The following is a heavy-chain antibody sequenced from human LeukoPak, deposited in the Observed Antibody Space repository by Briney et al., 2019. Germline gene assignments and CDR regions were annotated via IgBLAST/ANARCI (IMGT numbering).Heavy chain of an antibody. V-gene: IGHV4-30-2*01. D-gene: IGHD6-19*01. CDR3: ARADGRRIAVAGDYYFDY. Sequence: RSSQTLSLTCTVSGGSISSGGYYWSWIRQPPGKGLEWIGYIYHSGSTYYNPSLKSRVTISVGTSKNQFSLKLSSVTAADTAVYYCARADGRRIAVAGDYYFDYWGQGTLVTVSS. CDR1: GGSISSGGYY. CDR2: IYHSGST. J-gene: IGHJ4*02.